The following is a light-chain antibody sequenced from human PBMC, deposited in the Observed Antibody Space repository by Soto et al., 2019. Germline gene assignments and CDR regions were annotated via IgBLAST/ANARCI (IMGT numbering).Light chain of an antibody. J-gene: IGKJ4*01. Sequence: DIQMTQSPSSLSASVGDRVTITCQASQDIRKNLNWYQQKPGKAPKLLIYGVSNLETGVPSRFSGSGSGTDFTLTITSLQPEDISTYYCQQYNDLITFGGGNKVEIK. CDR3: QQYNDLIT. CDR2: GVS. V-gene: IGKV1-33*01. CDR1: QDIRKN.